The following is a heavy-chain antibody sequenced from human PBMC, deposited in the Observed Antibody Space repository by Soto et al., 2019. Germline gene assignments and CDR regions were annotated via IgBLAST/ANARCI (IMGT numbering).Heavy chain of an antibody. CDR3: ARVTSRTSGSYYGSDY. V-gene: IGHV3-74*01. CDR2: INSDGSST. Sequence: GGSLRLSCAASGFTFSSYWMHWVRQAPGKGLVWVSRINSDGSSTSYADSVKGRFTISRDNAKNTLYLQMNSLRAEDTAVYYCARVTSRTSGSYYGSDYWGQGTLVTVSS. CDR1: GFTFSSYW. J-gene: IGHJ4*02. D-gene: IGHD1-26*01.